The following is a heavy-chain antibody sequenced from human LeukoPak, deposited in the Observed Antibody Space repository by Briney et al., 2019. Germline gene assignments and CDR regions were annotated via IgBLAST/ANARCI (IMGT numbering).Heavy chain of an antibody. D-gene: IGHD3-22*01. Sequence: PSETLSLTCTVSGVSISSTSYYWGWIRQPPGKGLEWIGSIYYSGRTYYNPSLKSRVTISVDTSKNQFSLKLISVTAADTAVYYCARGVGSGYTDYWGQGALVTVSS. V-gene: IGHV4-39*07. CDR1: GVSISSTSYY. CDR3: ARGVGSGYTDY. J-gene: IGHJ4*02. CDR2: IYYSGRT.